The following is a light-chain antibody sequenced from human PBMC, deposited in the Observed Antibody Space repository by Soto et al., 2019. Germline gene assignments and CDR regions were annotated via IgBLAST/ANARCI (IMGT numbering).Light chain of an antibody. CDR3: TSFAPGRIYV. J-gene: IGLJ1*01. V-gene: IGLV2-14*01. CDR1: SSDIDTYNY. CDR2: EVT. Sequence: QSVLTQPASVSGSPGQSITISCTGTSSDIDTYNYVSWYQQHPGKAPKLIIYEVTNRPSGVSNRFSGSKSGDTASLTISGLRAEDEGDYYCTSFAPGRIYVFGSGTKV.